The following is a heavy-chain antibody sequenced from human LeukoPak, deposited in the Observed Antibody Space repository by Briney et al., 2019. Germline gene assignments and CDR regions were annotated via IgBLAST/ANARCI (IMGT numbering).Heavy chain of an antibody. D-gene: IGHD3-10*01. V-gene: IGHV4-34*01. J-gene: IGHJ2*01. Sequence: SETLSLTCAVSGYSIRNGYYWGWIRQTPEKGLEWIGEIIEKGNANYNPSLKSRVTIDLDTSKNQFSLKLTSMTAADTAMYYCARGYYPPRWYFDLWGRGTLVTVSS. CDR1: GYSIRNGYY. CDR3: ARGYYPPRWYFDL. CDR2: IIEKGNA.